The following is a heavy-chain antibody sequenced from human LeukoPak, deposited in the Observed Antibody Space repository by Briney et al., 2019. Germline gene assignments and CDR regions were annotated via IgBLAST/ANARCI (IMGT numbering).Heavy chain of an antibody. D-gene: IGHD3-22*01. V-gene: IGHV4-59*01. CDR1: GGSISSYY. J-gene: IGHJ4*02. CDR3: ATDSSGYYYPFDY. CDR2: IYYSGST. Sequence: PSETLSLTCTVSGGSISSYYWSWIQQPPGKGLEWIGYIYYSGSTNYNPSLKSRVTISVDTSKNQFSLKLSSVTAADTAVYYCATDSSGYYYPFDYWGQGTLVTVSS.